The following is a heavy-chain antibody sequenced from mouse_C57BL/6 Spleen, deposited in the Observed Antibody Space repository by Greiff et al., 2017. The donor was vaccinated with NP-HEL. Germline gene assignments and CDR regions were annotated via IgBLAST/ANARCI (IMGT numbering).Heavy chain of an antibody. J-gene: IGHJ1*03. V-gene: IGHV1-42*01. D-gene: IGHD2-3*01. CDR1: GYSSTGYY. CDR3: ARSRDGYYWYFDV. CDR2: INPSTGGT. Sequence: VQLQQSGPELVKPGASVKISCKASGYSSTGYYMNWVKQSPEKSLEWIGEINPSTGGTTYNQKFKAKATLTVDKSSSTAYMQLKSLTSEDSAVYYCARSRDGYYWYFDVWGTGTTVTVSS.